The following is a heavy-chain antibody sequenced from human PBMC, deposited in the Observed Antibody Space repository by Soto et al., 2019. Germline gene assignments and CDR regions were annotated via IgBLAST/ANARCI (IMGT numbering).Heavy chain of an antibody. CDR3: ASWYGDYVSY. CDR2: IYYSGST. J-gene: IGHJ4*02. CDR1: GGSISGSSCY. D-gene: IGHD4-17*01. Sequence: PSETMSLTWTVSGGSISGSSCYWGRIRQPPGKGLEWIGSIYYSGSTYYNPSLKSRVTISVDTSKNQFSLKLSSVTAADTAVYYCASWYGDYVSYWGQGTLVTVSS. V-gene: IGHV4-39*01.